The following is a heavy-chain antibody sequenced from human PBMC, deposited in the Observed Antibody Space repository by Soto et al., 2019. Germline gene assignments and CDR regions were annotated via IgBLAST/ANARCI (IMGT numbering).Heavy chain of an antibody. CDR3: ARDLQHCTSTSCYYGGTFDP. CDR2: IYYSGST. CDR1: GGSISSGGYY. J-gene: IGHJ5*02. V-gene: IGHV4-31*03. D-gene: IGHD2-2*01. Sequence: QVQLQESGPGLVKPSQTLSLTCTVSGGSISSGGYYWSWIRQHPGKGLECIGYIYYSGSTYYNPSLKSRVTISVDTSKNQFSLKLSSVTAADTALYYCARDLQHCTSTSCYYGGTFDPWGQGTLVTVSS.